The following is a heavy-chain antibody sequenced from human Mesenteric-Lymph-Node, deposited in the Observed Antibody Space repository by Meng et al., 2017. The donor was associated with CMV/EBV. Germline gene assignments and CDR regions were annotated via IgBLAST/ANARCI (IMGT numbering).Heavy chain of an antibody. Sequence: SETLSLTCTVSGGSISSYYWSWIRQPPGKGLEWIGYIYYSGSTNYNPSLKSRVTISVDTSKNQFSLKLSSVTAADTAVYYCARTTTKWYSSSWYEQNAFDIWGQGTMVTVSS. CDR2: IYYSGST. J-gene: IGHJ3*02. CDR3: ARTTTKWYSSSWYEQNAFDI. D-gene: IGHD6-13*01. CDR1: GGSISSYY. V-gene: IGHV4-59*01.